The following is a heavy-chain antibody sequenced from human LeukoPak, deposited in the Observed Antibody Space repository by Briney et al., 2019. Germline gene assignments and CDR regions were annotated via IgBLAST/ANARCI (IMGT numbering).Heavy chain of an antibody. CDR3: ARGPPPSGYFDF. J-gene: IGHJ4*02. V-gene: IGHV4-38-2*02. D-gene: IGHD2-15*01. Sequence: SETLSLTCTVSGYSINSGYYWAWIRQTPGMGLEYIGSIYHSGTAYYNPSLRGRVTISVDTSKNQFSLKLNSVTAADTAIYYCARGPPPSGYFDFWGQGPLVTVSS. CDR2: IYHSGTA. CDR1: GYSINSGYY.